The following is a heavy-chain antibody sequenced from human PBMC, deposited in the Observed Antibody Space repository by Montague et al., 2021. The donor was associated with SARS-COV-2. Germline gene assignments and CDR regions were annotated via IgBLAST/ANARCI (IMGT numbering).Heavy chain of an antibody. Sequence: SLRLSCAASGFTFSSYEMNWVRQDPGKGLEWVSYISSSGSTIYYADSVKGRFTISRDNAKNSLYLQMNSLRAEDTAVYYCARDRSYYDSSDFDLWGRGTLVTVSS. CDR2: ISSSGSTI. CDR3: ARDRSYYDSSDFDL. J-gene: IGHJ2*01. V-gene: IGHV3-48*03. CDR1: GFTFSSYE. D-gene: IGHD3-22*01.